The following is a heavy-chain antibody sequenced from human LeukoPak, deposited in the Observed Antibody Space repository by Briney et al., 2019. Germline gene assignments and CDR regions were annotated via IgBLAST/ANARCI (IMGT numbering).Heavy chain of an antibody. Sequence: GASVKVSCKASGYTFTSYAMHWVRQAPGQRLEWMGWSNAGNGNTKYSQEFQGRVTITRDTSASTAYMGLSSLRSEDTAVYYCARDSYLEFAYFQGADYWGQGTRVTVSS. CDR1: GYTFTSYA. D-gene: IGHD2-2*01. CDR3: ARDSYLEFAYFQGADY. J-gene: IGHJ4*02. CDR2: SNAGNGNT. V-gene: IGHV1-3*02.